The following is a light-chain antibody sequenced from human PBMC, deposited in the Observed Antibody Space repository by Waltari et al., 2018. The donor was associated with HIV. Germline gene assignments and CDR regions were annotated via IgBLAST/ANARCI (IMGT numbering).Light chain of an antibody. CDR3: QSYDSSLSGSVV. J-gene: IGLJ2*01. CDR2: GNI. CDR1: SPNIGAGYD. Sequence: QSVLTQPPSVSGAPGQRVTISCTGSSPNIGAGYDVHRYQKLPGTAPKPLLSGNINRPSGVPDRFSGSKSGTSASLAITGLQAEDEADYYCQSYDSSLSGSVVFGGGTKLTVL. V-gene: IGLV1-40*01.